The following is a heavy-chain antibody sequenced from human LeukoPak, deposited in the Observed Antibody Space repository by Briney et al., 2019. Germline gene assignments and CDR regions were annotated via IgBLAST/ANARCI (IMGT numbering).Heavy chain of an antibody. V-gene: IGHV3-30*02. CDR3: ARDQAGSGHYADY. CDR2: IRYDGSSK. Sequence: GGSLRLSCAPSGFTFRNYAMHWVRQAPGKGLEWLAYIRYDGSSKYYADFVKGRFTIARDYSKNTLYLHMNSLRAEDTAVYYCARDQAGSGHYADYWGQGTLVTVSS. J-gene: IGHJ4*02. CDR1: GFTFRNYA. D-gene: IGHD3-10*01.